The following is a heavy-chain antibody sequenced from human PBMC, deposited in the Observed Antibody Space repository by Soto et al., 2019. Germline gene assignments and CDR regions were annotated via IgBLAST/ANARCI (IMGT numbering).Heavy chain of an antibody. CDR2: IYYSGST. CDR1: GGSISSGDYY. J-gene: IGHJ4*02. CDR3: ASTAHSSGWYSGGFDY. Sequence: KASETLSLTCTVSGGSISSGDYYWSWIRQPPGKGLEWIGYIYYSGSTYYNPSLKSRVTISVDTSKNQFSLKLSSVTAADTAVYYCASTAHSSGWYSGGFDYWGQGTLVTVSS. V-gene: IGHV4-30-4*01. D-gene: IGHD6-19*01.